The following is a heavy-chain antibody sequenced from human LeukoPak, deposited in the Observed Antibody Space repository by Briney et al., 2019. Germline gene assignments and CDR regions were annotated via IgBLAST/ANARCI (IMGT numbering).Heavy chain of an antibody. CDR3: ARGVTTGFDWFDP. CDR2: IYTSGST. D-gene: IGHD4-11*01. CDR1: GGSISNY. Sequence: PSETLSLTCTVSGGSISNYWSRIRQPAGKGLEWIGRIYTSGSTNYNPSLKSRVTMSVDTSKNQFSLKLSSVTAADTAVYYCARGVTTGFDWFDPWGQGTLVTVSS. J-gene: IGHJ5*02. V-gene: IGHV4-4*07.